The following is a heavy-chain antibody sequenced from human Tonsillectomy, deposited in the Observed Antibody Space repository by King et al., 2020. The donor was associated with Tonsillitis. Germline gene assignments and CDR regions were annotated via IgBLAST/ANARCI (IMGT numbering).Heavy chain of an antibody. J-gene: IGHJ3*02. V-gene: IGHV3-11*01. CDR3: ATGTSYDFWSAYYDAFDI. CDR1: GFTFSDYY. CDR2: ISSSGSTI. D-gene: IGHD3-3*01. Sequence: QVQLVESGGGLAKPGGSLRLSCAASGFTFSDYYMSWIRQAPGKGLEWVSYISSSGSTIYYGDSVKGRFTNSRDNAKNSLYLQMNSLRAEDTAVYYCATGTSYDFWSAYYDAFDIWGRGTMVTVSS.